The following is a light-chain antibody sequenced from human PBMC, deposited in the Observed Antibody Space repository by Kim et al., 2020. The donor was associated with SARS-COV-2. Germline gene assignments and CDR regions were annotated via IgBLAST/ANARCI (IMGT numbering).Light chain of an antibody. CDR1: SLRSYY. CDR3: NSRDSNDYVV. Sequence: SSELTQDPAVSVALGQTVRITCQGDSLRSYYATWYQQKPGQAPKVVIYGKDNRPSGVQERFSGSSSGNTAYLTITGTQAGDEADYYCNSRDSNDYVVFGG. V-gene: IGLV3-19*01. J-gene: IGLJ2*01. CDR2: GKD.